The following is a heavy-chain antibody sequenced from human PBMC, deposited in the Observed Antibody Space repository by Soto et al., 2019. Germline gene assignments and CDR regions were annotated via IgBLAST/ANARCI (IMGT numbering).Heavy chain of an antibody. V-gene: IGHV1-69*10. D-gene: IGHD2-2*01. Sequence: SVKVSCKASGDTFSSYSINWVRQAPGQGLEWMGRIIPILGVTNYAQKFQGRDTITADKSTSTVYMELSSLRTADTAVFYCAVRDCGSTSCYYYYMDVWGKGTTVTVSS. CDR2: IIPILGVT. CDR1: GDTFSSYS. J-gene: IGHJ6*03. CDR3: AVRDCGSTSCYYYYMDV.